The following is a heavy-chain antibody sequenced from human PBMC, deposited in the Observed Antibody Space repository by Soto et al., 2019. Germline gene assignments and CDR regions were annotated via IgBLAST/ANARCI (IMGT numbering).Heavy chain of an antibody. CDR1: GFKSVDYA. J-gene: IGHJ4*02. CDR3: AKDAYTPIRTTAHDAGGLDH. D-gene: IGHD4-4*01. Sequence: GGSLRLSCAASGFKSVDYAMGWVRQAPGKGLEWVAAISGTGARTFYDDSVKGRFTISRDNSRSTLYLQMNSLRDEDSAVYYCAKDAYTPIRTTAHDAGGLDHWGRGTLVTVSS. CDR2: ISGTGART. V-gene: IGHV3-23*01.